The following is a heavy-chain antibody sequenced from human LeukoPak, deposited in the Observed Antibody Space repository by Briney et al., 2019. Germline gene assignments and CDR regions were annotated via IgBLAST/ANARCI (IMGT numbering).Heavy chain of an antibody. Sequence: GASVKVSCKASGYTFTGYYIHWVRQAPGQGLEWMGWINPNSGGTNYAQKFQGRVTMTRDTSISTAYMELSRLRSDDTAVYYCARDGLERDGYNYAFYYFDYWGQGTLVTVSS. CDR1: GYTFTGYY. CDR2: INPNSGGT. D-gene: IGHD5-24*01. CDR3: ARDGLERDGYNYAFYYFDY. V-gene: IGHV1-2*02. J-gene: IGHJ4*02.